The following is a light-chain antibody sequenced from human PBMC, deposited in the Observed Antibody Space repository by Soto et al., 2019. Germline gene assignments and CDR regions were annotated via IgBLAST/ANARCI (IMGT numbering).Light chain of an antibody. CDR2: DAS. CDR1: QSVSSY. V-gene: IGKV3-11*01. J-gene: IGKJ5*01. Sequence: EIVMTQSPATLSVSPGERATLSCRASQSVSSYLARYQQKPGQAPRLLIYDASNRATGIPARLSGSGSGTDFTLTISSLEPEDFAVYYCQQHSSSITFGQGTRLEIK. CDR3: QQHSSSIT.